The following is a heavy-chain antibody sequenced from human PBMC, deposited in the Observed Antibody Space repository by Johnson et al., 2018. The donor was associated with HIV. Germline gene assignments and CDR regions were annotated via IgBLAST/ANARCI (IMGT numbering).Heavy chain of an antibody. D-gene: IGHD5-12*01. V-gene: IGHV3-13*01. CDR1: GFTFSSYD. CDR3: AKGKHIVATTDAFDI. Sequence: VQLVESGGGLVQPGGSLRLSCAASGFTFSSYDMHWVRQATGKGLEWVSAIGTAGDTYYPGSVKGRFTISRENAKNSLYLQMNSLRAEDTAVYYCAKGKHIVATTDAFDIWGQGTIVTVSS. CDR2: IGTAGDT. J-gene: IGHJ3*02.